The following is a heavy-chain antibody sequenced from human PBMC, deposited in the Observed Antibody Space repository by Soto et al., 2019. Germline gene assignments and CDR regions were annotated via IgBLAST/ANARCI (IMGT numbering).Heavy chain of an antibody. CDR2: TSYDGSSN. V-gene: IGHV3-33*05. Sequence: QVQLVESGGGVVQPGTSLRLSCVGSGFTFRSYDIHWVRQAPGKGLEWVALTSYDGSSNFYGDSVKGRFTISRHNSRNTVELQMDRLRFEDTVLYYCARWGTTGGLDVWGQGTLVSVSS. CDR3: ARWGTTGGLDV. CDR1: GFTFRSYD. D-gene: IGHD3-16*01. J-gene: IGHJ4*02.